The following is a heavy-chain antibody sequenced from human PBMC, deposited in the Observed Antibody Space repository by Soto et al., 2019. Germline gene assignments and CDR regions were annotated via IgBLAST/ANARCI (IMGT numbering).Heavy chain of an antibody. CDR3: ARPIYCSSTSCYKPYYYYGMDV. J-gene: IGHJ6*02. CDR1: GGTFSSYA. CDR2: IIPIFGTA. D-gene: IGHD2-2*02. Sequence: GASVKVSCKASGGTFSSYAISWVRQAPGQGLEWMGGIIPIFGTANYAQKFQGRVTITADESTSTAYMELSSLRSEDTAVYYCARPIYCSSTSCYKPYYYYGMDVWGQGTTVTVSS. V-gene: IGHV1-69*13.